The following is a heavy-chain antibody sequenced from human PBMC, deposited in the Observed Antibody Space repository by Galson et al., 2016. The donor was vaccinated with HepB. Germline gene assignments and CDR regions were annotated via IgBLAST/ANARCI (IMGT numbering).Heavy chain of an antibody. CDR2: INQDAGER. CDR3: ARANIVYRGVFDAFDF. CDR1: GFTFSNHW. J-gene: IGHJ3*01. D-gene: IGHD2/OR15-2a*01. Sequence: SLRLSCAASGFTFSNHWMSWVRQAPGKGLEWVANINQDAGERYYADSVKGRFTISRDNAKNSLYLQMNSLSVEDTAVYYCARANIVYRGVFDAFDFWGQGAMVTVSS. V-gene: IGHV3-7*01.